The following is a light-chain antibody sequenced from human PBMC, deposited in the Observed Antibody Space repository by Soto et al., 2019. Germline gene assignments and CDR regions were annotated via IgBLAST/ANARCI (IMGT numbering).Light chain of an antibody. J-gene: IGKJ2*01. CDR1: QSISSW. V-gene: IGKV1-5*01. CDR2: DAS. CDR3: QQYNSYAYT. Sequence: DIQMTQSPSTLSASVGDRATITCRASQSISSWLAWYQQKPGKAPKLLIYDASSLESGVPSRFGGSGSGTEFTLTISSLQPDDFATYYCQQYNSYAYTFGQGTKLEIK.